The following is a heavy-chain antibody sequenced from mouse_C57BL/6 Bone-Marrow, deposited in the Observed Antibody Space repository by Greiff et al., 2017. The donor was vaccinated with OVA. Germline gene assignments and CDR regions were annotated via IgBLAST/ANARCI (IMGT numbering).Heavy chain of an antibody. J-gene: IGHJ1*03. CDR3: ARKLLLYYEDEYYFDV. Sequence: QVTLKESGPGILQSSQTLSLTCSFSGFSLSTSGMGVSWIRQPSGKGLEWLAHIYWDDDKRYNPSLKSRLTISKDTSRNHVSLKTTNVDTADTATYYCARKLLLYYEDEYYFDVWGTGTTVTVSS. CDR2: IYWDDDK. V-gene: IGHV8-12*01. D-gene: IGHD2-4*01. CDR1: GFSLSTSGMG.